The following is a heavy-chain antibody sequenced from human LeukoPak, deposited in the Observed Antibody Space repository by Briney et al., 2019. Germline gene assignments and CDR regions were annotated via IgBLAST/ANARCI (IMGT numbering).Heavy chain of an antibody. J-gene: IGHJ2*01. CDR3: ATTRGYCSSSSCPWWYFDL. CDR2: IYPGDSDT. D-gene: IGHD2-2*01. Sequence: GESLKISCKGSGYSFTSYWIGWVRQMPGKGLEWMGIIYPGDSDTRYSPSFQGQVTISADESISTAYLQWSSLKASDTAMYYCATTRGYCSSSSCPWWYFDLWGRGTLVTVSS. CDR1: GYSFTSYW. V-gene: IGHV5-51*01.